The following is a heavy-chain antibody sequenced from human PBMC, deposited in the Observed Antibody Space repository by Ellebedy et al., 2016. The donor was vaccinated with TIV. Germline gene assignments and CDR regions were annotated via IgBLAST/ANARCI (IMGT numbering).Heavy chain of an antibody. Sequence: GGSLRLSXEVSGFSITDYWMSWVRQAPGKGLERVSNINQGGSQKAYLDSVKGRFTTSRDNAENSLYLQMNSLRPEDTAVYYCARDPGSSAFDIWGQGTVVTVSS. CDR3: ARDPGSSAFDI. J-gene: IGHJ3*02. V-gene: IGHV3-7*04. D-gene: IGHD3-10*01. CDR2: INQGGSQK. CDR1: GFSITDYW.